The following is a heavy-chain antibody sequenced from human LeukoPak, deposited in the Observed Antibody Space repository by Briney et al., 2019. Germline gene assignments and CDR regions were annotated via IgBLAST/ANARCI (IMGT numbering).Heavy chain of an antibody. V-gene: IGHV4-59*08. J-gene: IGHJ5*02. Sequence: SETLSLTCTVSGGSISSYYWSWIRQSPGKGLEWIGYISYSGSTNYSPSLRSRVTISADTSRNQFSLKLSSVTAADTAVYYCARYSSSWYFDPWGQGTLVTVSS. CDR1: GGSISSYY. D-gene: IGHD6-13*01. CDR2: ISYSGST. CDR3: ARYSSSWYFDP.